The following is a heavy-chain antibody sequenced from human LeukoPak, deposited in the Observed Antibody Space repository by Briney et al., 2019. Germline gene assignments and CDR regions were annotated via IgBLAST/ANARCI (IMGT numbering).Heavy chain of an antibody. Sequence: SETLSLTCTVSGGSISSSSYYWGWIRQPPGKGLEWIGSIYYSGSTYYNPSLKSRVTISVDTSKNQFSLKLSSVTAADTAVYYCARDLRTRESSGYSHWGQGILVTVSS. CDR3: ARDLRTRESSGYSH. J-gene: IGHJ4*02. CDR2: IYYSGST. D-gene: IGHD3-22*01. CDR1: GGSISSSSYY. V-gene: IGHV4-39*02.